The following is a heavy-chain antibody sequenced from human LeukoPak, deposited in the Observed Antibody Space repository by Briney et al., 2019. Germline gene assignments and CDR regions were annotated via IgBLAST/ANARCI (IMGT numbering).Heavy chain of an antibody. V-gene: IGHV1-8*01. CDR1: GYTFTSYD. CDR3: ARATEYYYGSGSYSGLEHYYYMDV. Sequence: ASVKVSCKASGYTFTSYDINWVRQATGQGLEWMGWMNPNSGNTGYAQKFQGRVTMTRNTSISTAYMELSSLRSEDTAVYYCARATEYYYGSGSYSGLEHYYYMDVWGKGTTVTISS. D-gene: IGHD3-10*01. CDR2: MNPNSGNT. J-gene: IGHJ6*03.